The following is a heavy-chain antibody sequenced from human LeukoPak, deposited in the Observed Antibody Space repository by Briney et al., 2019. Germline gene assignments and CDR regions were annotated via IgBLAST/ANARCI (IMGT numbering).Heavy chain of an antibody. D-gene: IGHD6-19*01. CDR2: ICHYGSNT. V-gene: IGHV3-33*06. Sequence: PGGSLRLSCAASGFTFSNYGMHWVRQAPGKGLEWVAVICHYGSNTYYADSVKGRFTISRDNSKNAMYLQMISLRAEATAVYYCAKGLPVAGAYFQHWGQGTLVTVSS. CDR1: GFTFSNYG. J-gene: IGHJ1*01. CDR3: AKGLPVAGAYFQH.